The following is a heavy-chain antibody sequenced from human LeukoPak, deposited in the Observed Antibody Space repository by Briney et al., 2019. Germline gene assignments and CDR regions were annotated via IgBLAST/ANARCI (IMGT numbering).Heavy chain of an antibody. V-gene: IGHV3-48*03. J-gene: IGHJ5*02. CDR3: ARDVGFNNGWPA. CDR2: ISVGGSDE. CDR1: GFSFKTYE. D-gene: IGHD6-19*01. Sequence: GGSLRLSCVASGFSFKTYEMHWVRQAPGKGLEWISYISVGGSDEDYADSVKGRFSISRDNAKNSLFLQMNSLRVEDTAVYYCARDVGFNNGWPAWGQGTLVTVSS.